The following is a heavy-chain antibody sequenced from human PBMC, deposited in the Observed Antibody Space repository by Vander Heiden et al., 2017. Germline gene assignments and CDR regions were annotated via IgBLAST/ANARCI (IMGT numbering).Heavy chain of an antibody. J-gene: IGHJ4*02. CDR3: ATGGYSGSYFAS. CDR2: ISSSGATT. Sequence: LVQPGGSLRLSCVASGFIFSNYEMHWVRQAPGNRLEWVSYISSSGATTYYADSVRGRFTISRDSASKSLFLQMNSLRADDTAVYYCATGGYSGSYFASWGQGTPVTVSS. V-gene: IGHV3-48*03. CDR1: GFIFSNYE. D-gene: IGHD1-26*01.